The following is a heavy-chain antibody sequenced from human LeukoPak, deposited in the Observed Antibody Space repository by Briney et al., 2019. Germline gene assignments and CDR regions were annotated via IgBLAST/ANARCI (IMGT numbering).Heavy chain of an antibody. Sequence: GGSLRLSCAASGFTFSNAWMSWVRQAPGKGLEWVGRIKSKTDGGTTDYAAPVKGRFTISRDDSKNTLYLQMNSLKTEDTAVYYCTTTSIGYRSSTSCYRGYMDVWGKGTTVTVSS. V-gene: IGHV3-15*01. J-gene: IGHJ6*03. CDR1: GFTFSNAW. CDR2: IKSKTDGGTT. CDR3: TTTSIGYRSSTSCYRGYMDV. D-gene: IGHD2-2*02.